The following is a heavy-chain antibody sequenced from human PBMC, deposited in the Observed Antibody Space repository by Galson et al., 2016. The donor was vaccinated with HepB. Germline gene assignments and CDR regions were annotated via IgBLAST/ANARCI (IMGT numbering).Heavy chain of an antibody. Sequence: SLRLSCAASGFTVSSNYMSWVRQAPGKGLEWVSVLFSGGSTLYADSVKGRFTISRDNPNNTLYLHMNSLRAEDTAFYYCARGAAVAGTPFDFWGQGTLVTVSS. CDR2: LFSGGST. CDR3: ARGAAVAGTPFDF. D-gene: IGHD6-19*01. V-gene: IGHV3-53*01. J-gene: IGHJ4*02. CDR1: GFTVSSNY.